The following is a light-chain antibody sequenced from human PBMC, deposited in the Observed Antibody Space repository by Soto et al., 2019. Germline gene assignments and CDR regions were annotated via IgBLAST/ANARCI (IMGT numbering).Light chain of an antibody. V-gene: IGLV2-11*01. CDR1: SSDVGGYNY. Sequence: QSALTQPRSVSGSPGQSVTIPCTGTSSDVGGYNYVSWYQRHAGKGPKLIIYDVSERPSGVPDRFSASKSGNTASLTISGLQAEDAADYHCSSYAGNYVYVFGSGTKVTVL. CDR2: DVS. J-gene: IGLJ1*01. CDR3: SSYAGNYVYV.